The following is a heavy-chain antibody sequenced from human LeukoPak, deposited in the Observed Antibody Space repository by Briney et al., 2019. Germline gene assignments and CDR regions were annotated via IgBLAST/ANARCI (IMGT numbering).Heavy chain of an antibody. J-gene: IGHJ4*02. Sequence: PGGSLRLSCAASGFTFSSYAMHWVRQAPGKGLEYVSAISSNGGSTYYANSVKGRLTISRDNSKNTLYLQMGSLRAEDMAVYYCAREVSSGSYYDYWGQGTLVTVSS. CDR1: GFTFSSYA. CDR3: AREVSSGSYYDY. CDR2: ISSNGGST. D-gene: IGHD1-26*01. V-gene: IGHV3-64*01.